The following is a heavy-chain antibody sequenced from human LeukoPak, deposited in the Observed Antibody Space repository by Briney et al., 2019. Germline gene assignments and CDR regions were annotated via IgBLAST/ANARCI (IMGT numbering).Heavy chain of an antibody. D-gene: IGHD3-3*02. V-gene: IGHV3-33*01. Sequence: PGGSLRLSCAASGFTFSSYSMHWVRQAPGKGLEWVAVIWYDGSNKYYADSVKGRFTISRDNSKNTLYLQMNSLRAEDTAVYYCARAGPFLEWSNYYFGMDVWGQGTTVTVSS. J-gene: IGHJ6*02. CDR3: ARAGPFLEWSNYYFGMDV. CDR1: GFTFSSYS. CDR2: IWYDGSNK.